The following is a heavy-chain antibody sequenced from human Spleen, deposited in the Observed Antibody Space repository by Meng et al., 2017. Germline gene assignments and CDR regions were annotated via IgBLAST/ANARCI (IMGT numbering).Heavy chain of an antibody. Sequence: SETLSLTCVVSGYSISSFSYWGWIRQPPGKGLEWIGSIDHSGSTYYNPSLKSRVTISLDTSKNQFSLKLTSVTAADTAVYYCARGNTGSYEFDYWGQGTLVTVSS. J-gene: IGHJ4*02. V-gene: IGHV4-38-2*01. D-gene: IGHD1-26*01. CDR2: IDHSGST. CDR1: GYSISSFSY. CDR3: ARGNTGSYEFDY.